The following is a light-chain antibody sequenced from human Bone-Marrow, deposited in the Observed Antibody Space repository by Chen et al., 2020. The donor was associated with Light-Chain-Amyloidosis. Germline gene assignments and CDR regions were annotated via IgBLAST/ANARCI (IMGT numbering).Light chain of an antibody. CDR3: QQYGTSPLT. CDR1: QTISSNY. J-gene: IGKJ4*01. CDR2: GSS. V-gene: IGKV3-20*01. Sequence: IVLTQSPGTLSLSPGEGANLSCRASQTISSNYLTWYQQKFGQAPRLLIFGSSSRATDIPDRFTGSGSGTDFTLTINRLEPEDFAMYYCQQYGTSPLTFGGGTKVEIK.